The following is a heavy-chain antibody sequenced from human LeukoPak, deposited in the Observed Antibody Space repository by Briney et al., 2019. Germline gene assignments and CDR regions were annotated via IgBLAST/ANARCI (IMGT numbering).Heavy chain of an antibody. V-gene: IGHV3-23*01. CDR2: ISGSADYT. J-gene: IGHJ5*02. D-gene: IGHD2-15*01. CDR1: GFTFSSYA. Sequence: GGSLRLSCAASGFTFSSYAMTWVRQAPGKGLDWVSAISGSADYTYYADSVKGRFTISRDNSKNTLHLQMNGLRVEDTAIYYCAKGYCSGGSCFSRSNWFDPWGQGTLVTVSS. CDR3: AKGYCSGGSCFSRSNWFDP.